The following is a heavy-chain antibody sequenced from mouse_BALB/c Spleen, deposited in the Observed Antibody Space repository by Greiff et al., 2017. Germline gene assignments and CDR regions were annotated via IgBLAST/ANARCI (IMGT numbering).Heavy chain of an antibody. Sequence: EVQGVESGGGLVQPGGSLKLSCAASGFTFSSYGMSWVRQTPDKRLELVATINSNGGSTYYPDSVKGRFTISRDNAKNTLYLQMSSLKSEDTAMYYCAREDGYDGAPYWGQGTLVTVSA. CDR3: AREDGYDGAPY. D-gene: IGHD2-2*01. V-gene: IGHV5-6-3*01. CDR1: GFTFSSYG. CDR2: INSNGGST. J-gene: IGHJ3*01.